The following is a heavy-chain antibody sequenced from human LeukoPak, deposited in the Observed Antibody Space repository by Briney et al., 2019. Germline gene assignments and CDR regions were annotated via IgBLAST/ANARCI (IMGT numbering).Heavy chain of an antibody. CDR2: IKQDGSEK. Sequence: PGGSLRLSCAASGFTFSSYWMSWVRQAPGKGLEWVANIKQDGSEKYYVDSVKGRFTISRDNAKNSLYLQMNSLRAEDTAVYYCARGRITWDTAMVTGYYYYYMDVWGKGTTVTISS. J-gene: IGHJ6*03. CDR1: GFTFSSYW. D-gene: IGHD5-18*01. V-gene: IGHV3-7*01. CDR3: ARGRITWDTAMVTGYYYYYMDV.